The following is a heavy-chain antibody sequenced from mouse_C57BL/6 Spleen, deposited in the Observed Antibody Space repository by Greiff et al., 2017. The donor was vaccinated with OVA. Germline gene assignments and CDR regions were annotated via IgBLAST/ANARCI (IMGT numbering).Heavy chain of an antibody. CDR2: IYPGDGDT. D-gene: IGHD2-4*01. J-gene: IGHJ4*01. Sequence: VQVVESGPELVKPGASVKISCKASGYAFSSSWMNWVKQRPGKGLEWIGRIYPGDGDTNYNGKFKGKATLTADKSSSTAYMQLSSLTSEDSAVYFCAGDYDYDVGYAMDYWGQGTSVTVSS. CDR1: GYAFSSSW. V-gene: IGHV1-82*01. CDR3: AGDYDYDVGYAMDY.